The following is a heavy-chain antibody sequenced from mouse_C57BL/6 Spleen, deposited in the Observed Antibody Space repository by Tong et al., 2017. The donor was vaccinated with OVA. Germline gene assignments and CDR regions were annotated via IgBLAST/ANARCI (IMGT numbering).Heavy chain of an antibody. CDR3: TRPSTTYAMDY. J-gene: IGHJ4*01. V-gene: IGHV6-6*01. CDR2: IRNKANNHAT. D-gene: IGHD2-1*01. CDR1: GFTFSDAW. Sequence: EVQLQESGGGLVQPGGSMKLSCAASGFTFSDAWMDWVRQSPEKGLEWVAEIRNKANNHATYYAESVKGRFTISRDDSKSSVYLQMNSLRAEDTGIYYCTRPSTTYAMDYWGQGTSVTVSS.